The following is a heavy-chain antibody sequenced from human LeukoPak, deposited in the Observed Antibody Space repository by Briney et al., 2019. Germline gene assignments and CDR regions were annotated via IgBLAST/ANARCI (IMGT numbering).Heavy chain of an antibody. V-gene: IGHV3-30*18. CDR1: GFTFSSYA. CDR3: AKDIYGDYGGIDY. D-gene: IGHD4-17*01. Sequence: AGGSLRLSCAASGFTFSSYAMHWVRQAPGKGLEWVAIISFDGSKKYYAESVRGRFTISRDNSKNTLYLQMNSLRAEDTAVYYCAKDIYGDYGGIDYWGQGTLVTVSS. CDR2: ISFDGSKK. J-gene: IGHJ4*02.